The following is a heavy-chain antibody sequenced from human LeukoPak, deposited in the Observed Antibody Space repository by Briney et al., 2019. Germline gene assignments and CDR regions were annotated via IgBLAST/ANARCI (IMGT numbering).Heavy chain of an antibody. D-gene: IGHD6-19*01. CDR1: GFTFSSYE. V-gene: IGHV3-48*03. CDR3: ARVQGGGYRTADY. J-gene: IGHJ4*02. CDR2: ISSSGSTI. Sequence: GGSLRLSCAASGFTFSSYEMNWVRQAPGKGLEWVSHISSSGSTIYYADSVKGRFTISRDNSKNTLFLQMNSLRGEDTAMYYCARVQGGGYRTADYWGQGTLVTVSS.